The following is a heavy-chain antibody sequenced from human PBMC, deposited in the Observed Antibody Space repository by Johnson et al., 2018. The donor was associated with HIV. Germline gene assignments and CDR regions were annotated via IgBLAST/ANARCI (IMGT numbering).Heavy chain of an antibody. CDR2: IYSGGST. CDR1: GFIVSSNC. D-gene: IGHD3-22*01. V-gene: IGHV3-53*04. Sequence: VQLVESGGGLVQPGGSLRLSCAASGFIVSSNCMTWVRQAPGKGLEWVSVIYSGGSTYYVDSVKGRFTISRDNSKNTLCLQMNSLRREDTALYYCAKAHYDSSGLGGAFDIWGQGTMVTVSS. CDR3: AKAHYDSSGLGGAFDI. J-gene: IGHJ3*02.